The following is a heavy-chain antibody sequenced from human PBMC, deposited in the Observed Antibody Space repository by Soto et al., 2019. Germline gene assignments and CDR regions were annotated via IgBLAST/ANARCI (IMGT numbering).Heavy chain of an antibody. Sequence: SETLSLTCAVYGGSFSGYYWSWIRQPPGKGLEWIGEINHSGSTNYNPSLKSRVTISVDTSKNQFSLKLSSVTAADTAVYYCARGTNITMVRGVIIYSHNFDYWGQGTLVTVSP. CDR2: INHSGST. J-gene: IGHJ4*02. V-gene: IGHV4-34*01. CDR1: GGSFSGYY. D-gene: IGHD3-10*01. CDR3: ARGTNITMVRGVIIYSHNFDY.